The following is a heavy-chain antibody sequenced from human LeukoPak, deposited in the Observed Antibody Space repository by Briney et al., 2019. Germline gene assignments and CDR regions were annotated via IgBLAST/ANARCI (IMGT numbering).Heavy chain of an antibody. CDR1: GGSISSYY. CDR3: ARSASGPYYYYMDV. Sequence: SETLSLTCAVSGGSISSYYWSWIRQPPGKGLEWIGYIYYSGSTNYNPSLKSRVTISVDTPKNQFSLKLSSVTAADTAVYYCARSASGPYYYYMDVWGKGTTVTVSS. J-gene: IGHJ6*03. V-gene: IGHV4-59*01. D-gene: IGHD3-10*01. CDR2: IYYSGST.